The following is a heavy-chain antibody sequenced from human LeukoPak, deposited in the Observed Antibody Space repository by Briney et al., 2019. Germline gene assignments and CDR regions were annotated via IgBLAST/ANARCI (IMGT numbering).Heavy chain of an antibody. CDR2: IGPDGGTT. V-gene: IGHV3-64*01. CDR1: GFTFYTYG. J-gene: IGHJ4*02. Sequence: PGGSLRLACAASGFTFYTYGMHWVRQAPGKELEYVSGIGPDGGTTYYAKSVKGRFTISRDNSKSMVYLQMGSLTADDMAVYYCSRGAQLTDYWGQGTLVAVSS. D-gene: IGHD4/OR15-4a*01. CDR3: SRGAQLTDY.